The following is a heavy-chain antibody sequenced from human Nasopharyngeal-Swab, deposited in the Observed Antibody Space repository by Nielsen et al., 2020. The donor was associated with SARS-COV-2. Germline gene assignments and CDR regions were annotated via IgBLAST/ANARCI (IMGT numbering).Heavy chain of an antibody. V-gene: IGHV1-2*02. Sequence: ASVKVSCKASGYTFTGYYIHWVRQAPGQGLEWVGCINPDSGDTKYAQKFQGRVTVSSDRSRSTAYIELSRLRSDDTAVYYCARDYYDNYDSDYWGQGTLVTVSS. CDR2: INPDSGDT. J-gene: IGHJ4*02. CDR3: ARDYYDNYDSDY. CDR1: GYTFTGYY. D-gene: IGHD3-22*01.